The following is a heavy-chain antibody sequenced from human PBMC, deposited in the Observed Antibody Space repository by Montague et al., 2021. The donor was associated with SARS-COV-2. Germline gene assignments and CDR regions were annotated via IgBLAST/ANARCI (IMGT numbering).Heavy chain of an antibody. CDR1: GGSISSYY. CDR2: IYYTEST. Sequence: SETLSLTCTVSGGSISSYYWSWIRQPPGKGLEWIGYIYYTESTKYNPSLKSRVTMSLDRPTNRFSLRLNSVTAADTAMYYFDFWGLGAQVTVSS. V-gene: IGHV4-59*01. J-gene: IGHJ4*02. CDR3: DF.